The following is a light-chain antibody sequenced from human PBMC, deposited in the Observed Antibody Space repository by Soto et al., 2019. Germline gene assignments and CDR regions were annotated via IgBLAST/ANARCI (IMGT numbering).Light chain of an antibody. CDR1: SSNIGSNT. J-gene: IGLJ2*01. Sequence: QSVLTQPPSASGTPGQRVTISCSGSSSNIGSNTVNWYQQLPGTAPKLLIYSNNQRPSGVPDRFSGSKSGTSASLAISVLQDEDEADYYCASWDDSLNGVVFGGGTKLTVL. V-gene: IGLV1-44*01. CDR3: ASWDDSLNGVV. CDR2: SNN.